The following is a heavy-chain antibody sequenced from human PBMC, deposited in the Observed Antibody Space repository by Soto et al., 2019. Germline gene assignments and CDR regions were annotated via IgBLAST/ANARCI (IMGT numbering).Heavy chain of an antibody. CDR1: GFTFSSYG. CDR2: IWYDGSNK. V-gene: IGHV3-33*01. J-gene: IGHJ3*02. CDR3: ARDGPRKHDAFDI. Sequence: QVQLVESGGGVVQPGSSLRLSCAASGFTFSSYGMHWVRQAPGKGLEWVAVIWYDGSNKYYADSVKGRFTISRDNSKNTLYVQMNSLRAEDTAVYYCARDGPRKHDAFDIWGQGTMVTVSS.